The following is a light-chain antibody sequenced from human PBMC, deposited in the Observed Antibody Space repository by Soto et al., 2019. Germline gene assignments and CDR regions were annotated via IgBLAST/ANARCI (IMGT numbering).Light chain of an antibody. J-gene: IGKJ1*01. Sequence: EVVMTHYPDTLSVSPGEIHTLSCGSSQSVSSNLAWYQQKPGQAPRPLIYGASTRATGIPARFSGSGSGTEFTLTISSLQSEDFEVYYCQQHDLGPETFGQGTKVDIK. CDR2: GAS. V-gene: IGKV3-15*01. CDR3: QQHDLGPET. CDR1: QSVSSN.